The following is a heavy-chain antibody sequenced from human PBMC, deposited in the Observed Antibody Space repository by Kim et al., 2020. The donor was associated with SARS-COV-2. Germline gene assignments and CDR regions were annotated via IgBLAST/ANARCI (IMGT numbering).Heavy chain of an antibody. Sequence: SETLSLTCAVNGGSSIVYYWSWIRQPQGKGLGWIGEINHSGSTNYNPSLKSRVTISVDTSKNQFSLKLSSVTAADPAVYYCARAPLGSGPDYWGQGTLVTVSS. CDR1: GGSSIVYY. D-gene: IGHD6-19*01. J-gene: IGHJ4*02. V-gene: IGHV4-34*01. CDR2: INHSGST. CDR3: ARAPLGSGPDY.